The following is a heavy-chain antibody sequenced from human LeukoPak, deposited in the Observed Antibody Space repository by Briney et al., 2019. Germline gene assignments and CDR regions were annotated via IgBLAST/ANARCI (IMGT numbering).Heavy chain of an antibody. CDR2: ISWNSGSI. Sequence: GGSLRLSCAASGFTFDDYAMHWVRQAPGKGLEWVSGISWNSGSIGYADSVKGRFTISRDNAKNTLYLQMNSLRAEDTAVYYCARVSYGSGSYKTYYYYYMDVWGKGTTVTISS. CDR3: ARVSYGSGSYKTYYYYYMDV. J-gene: IGHJ6*03. V-gene: IGHV3-9*01. D-gene: IGHD3-10*01. CDR1: GFTFDDYA.